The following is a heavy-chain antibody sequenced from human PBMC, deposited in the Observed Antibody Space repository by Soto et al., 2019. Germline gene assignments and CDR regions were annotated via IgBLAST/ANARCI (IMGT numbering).Heavy chain of an antibody. J-gene: IGHJ5*02. CDR3: ARDCRPRRFGVPWGWFHP. D-gene: IGHD3-3*01. V-gene: IGHV4-59*01. CDR2: IYYSGST. CDR1: GDSISGYH. Sequence: SETLSLTCTVSGDSISGYHWTWIRQPPGKGLEWIGYIYYSGSTNYNPSLKSRVTISLDTSKNQFSLKLSSVTAADTAVYYCARDCRPRRFGVPWGWFHPCGQGALVTVSS.